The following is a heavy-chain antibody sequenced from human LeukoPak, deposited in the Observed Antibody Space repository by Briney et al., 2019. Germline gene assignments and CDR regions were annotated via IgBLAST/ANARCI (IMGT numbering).Heavy chain of an antibody. V-gene: IGHV3-53*01. CDR2: IYSGGST. D-gene: IGHD6-6*01. Sequence: PGGSLRLSCAASGFIVSSNYMSWVRQAPGKGLEWVSVIYSGGSTYYADSVKGRFTISRDNSKNTLYLQMNSLRAEDTAVYYCASRPRRGEQLVGYWGQGTLVTVSS. CDR3: ASRPRRGEQLVGY. J-gene: IGHJ4*02. CDR1: GFIVSSNY.